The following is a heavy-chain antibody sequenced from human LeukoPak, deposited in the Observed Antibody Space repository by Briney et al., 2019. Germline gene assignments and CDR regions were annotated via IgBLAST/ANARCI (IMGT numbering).Heavy chain of an antibody. J-gene: IGHJ4*02. CDR2: ISGSGVGT. CDR3: AKNGRDDHDKYFFDF. CDR1: GFFFRNYA. Sequence: PGGSLRLSCAGSGFFFRNYAMSWVRQAPGMGLEWVSAISGSGVGTNYADSVKGRFTISRDNSKNTLFLQMNSLRAEDTAVYYCAKNGRDDHDKYFFDFWGQGTQVTASS. V-gene: IGHV3-23*01. D-gene: IGHD3-9*01.